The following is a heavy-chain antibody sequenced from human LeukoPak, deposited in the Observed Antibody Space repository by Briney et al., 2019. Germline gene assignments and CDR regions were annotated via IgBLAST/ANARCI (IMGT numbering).Heavy chain of an antibody. J-gene: IGHJ5*02. D-gene: IGHD2-2*02. CDR2: IYTSGST. CDR1: GGSISSGSYY. Sequence: SQTLSLTCTVSGGSISSGSYYWSWIRQPAGKGLEWIGRIYTSGSTNYNPSPKSRVTISVDTSKNQFSLKLSSVTAADTAVYYCARVREYQLLYNWFDPWGQGTLVTVSS. CDR3: ARVREYQLLYNWFDP. V-gene: IGHV4-61*02.